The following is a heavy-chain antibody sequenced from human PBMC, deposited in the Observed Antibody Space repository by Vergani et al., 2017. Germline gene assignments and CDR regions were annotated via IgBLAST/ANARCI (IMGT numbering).Heavy chain of an antibody. D-gene: IGHD2-2*01. J-gene: IGHJ4*02. CDR1: GFGFKNFA. CDR2: ISKDGTHD. CDR3: AKDMYPVPATTIFDY. Sequence: QVSLVESGGGVVQPGRSLTLTCSASGFGFKNFAMHWVRQAPGKGLEWVATISKDGTHDYYEPSVRGRFAVSRDNFKNTMYLQMNSLRAEDTALYYCAKDMYPVPATTIFDYWGQGTLVTVSS. V-gene: IGHV3-30*18.